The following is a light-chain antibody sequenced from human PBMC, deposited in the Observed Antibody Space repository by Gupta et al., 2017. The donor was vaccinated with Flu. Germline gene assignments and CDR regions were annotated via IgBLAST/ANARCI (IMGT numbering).Light chain of an antibody. CDR2: SAS. J-gene: IGKJ4*01. V-gene: IGKV1-12*01. CDR3: HQTNSFPLT. CDR1: QGISNW. Sequence: DIQMTQSSSSVSASVGDRVTITCRASQGISNWLVWFQQKPVKAPKLLIYSASSLPSVVPSRFSGSGSGTDFTLTISSLQPEDFATYFCHQTNSFPLTFGGGTKVELK.